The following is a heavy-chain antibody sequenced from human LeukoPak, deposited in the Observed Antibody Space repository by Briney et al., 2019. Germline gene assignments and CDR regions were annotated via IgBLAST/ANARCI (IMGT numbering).Heavy chain of an antibody. Sequence: PGGSLRLSCAASGFTFSNYAMSWVRQAPGRGLNWVSSINGGGGATVYADSVKGRFTISRDNSKNTLYLQMNSLRAEDTAVYYCAKRDGYYYYFDYWGQGTLVTVSS. J-gene: IGHJ4*02. CDR3: AKRDGYYYYFDY. V-gene: IGHV3-23*01. CDR2: INGGGGAT. D-gene: IGHD3-22*01. CDR1: GFTFSNYA.